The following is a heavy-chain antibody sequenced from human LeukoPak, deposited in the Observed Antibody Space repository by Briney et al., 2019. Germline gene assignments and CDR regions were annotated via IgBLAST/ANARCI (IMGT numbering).Heavy chain of an antibody. V-gene: IGHV4-34*01. D-gene: IGHD6-13*01. J-gene: IGHJ6*02. Sequence: PETLSLTCAVYGGSFSGYYWSWIRQPPGKGLEWIGEINHSGSTNYNPSLKSRVTISVDTSENQFSLKLSSVTAADTAVYYCARGHSSSWYESGYYYYYGMDVWGRGTTVTVSS. CDR1: GGSFSGYY. CDR2: INHSGST. CDR3: ARGHSSSWYESGYYYYYGMDV.